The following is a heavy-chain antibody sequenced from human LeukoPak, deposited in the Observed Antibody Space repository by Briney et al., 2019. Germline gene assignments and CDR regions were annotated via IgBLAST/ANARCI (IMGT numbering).Heavy chain of an antibody. CDR2: FDPEDGET. Sequence: ASVKVSCKVSGYTLTELSMHWVRQAPGKGLEWMGGFDPEDGETIYAQKFQGRVTMTEDTSTDTAYMELSSLRSDDTAVYYCATYYYDSRGYRTFDYWGQGTLVTVSS. V-gene: IGHV1-24*01. J-gene: IGHJ4*02. CDR3: ATYYYDSRGYRTFDY. D-gene: IGHD3-22*01. CDR1: GYTLTELS.